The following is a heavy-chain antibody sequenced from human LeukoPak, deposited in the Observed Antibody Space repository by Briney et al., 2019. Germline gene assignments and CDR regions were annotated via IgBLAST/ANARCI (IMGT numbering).Heavy chain of an antibody. D-gene: IGHD6-19*01. CDR1: GGSISDYY. CDR3: ARGTSSAWYGFDY. Sequence: SEILSLTCTVSGGSISDYYWSWIRQSPGKGLEWIGYIYNSRSSSYNPSLRSRVTISLDTSKNQFSLKLSSVTAADTAVYFCARGTSSAWYGFDYWGQGTLVTVSS. CDR2: IYNSRSS. J-gene: IGHJ4*02. V-gene: IGHV4-59*01.